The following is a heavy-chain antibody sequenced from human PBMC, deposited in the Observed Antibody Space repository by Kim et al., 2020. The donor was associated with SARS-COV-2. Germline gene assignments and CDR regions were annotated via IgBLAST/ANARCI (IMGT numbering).Heavy chain of an antibody. CDR2: ISSNGVST. J-gene: IGHJ4*02. CDR3: AIVRSAAMVTFSDY. V-gene: IGHV3-64*01. D-gene: IGHD5-18*01. Sequence: GGSLRLSCAASGFTFSSYAMHWVRQAPGMGLEYVSAISSNGVSTYYANSVKGRFTISRDNSKNTLYLQMGSLRAEDMAVDYCAIVRSAAMVTFSDYWCQG. CDR1: GFTFSSYA.